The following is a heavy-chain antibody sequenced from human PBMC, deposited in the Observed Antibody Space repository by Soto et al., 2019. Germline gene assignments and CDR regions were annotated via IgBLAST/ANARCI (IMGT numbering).Heavy chain of an antibody. V-gene: IGHV1-2*04. CDR1: GYTFAGYF. D-gene: IGHD3-10*01. CDR2: INPNGGDT. Sequence: ASVKVSCKTSGYTFAGYFIHWVRQAPGQGLGWMGWINPNGGDTYYAQRFQGCVTMTRDTSISTAYMELRSLRSDDTAVFYCARDSASGFGPDYWGQGTLVTVSS. J-gene: IGHJ4*02. CDR3: ARDSASGFGPDY.